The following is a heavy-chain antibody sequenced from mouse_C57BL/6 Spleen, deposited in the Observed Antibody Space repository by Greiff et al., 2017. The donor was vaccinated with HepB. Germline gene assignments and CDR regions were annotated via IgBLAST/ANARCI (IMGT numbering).Heavy chain of an antibody. Sequence: EVQLQQSGPELVKPGASVKISCKASGYTFTDYYMNWVKQSHGKSLEWIGDINPNNGGTSYNQKFKGKATLTVDKSSSTAYMELRSLTSEDSAVYYCARRGGNYEDYAMDYWGQGTSVTVSS. CDR3: ARRGGNYEDYAMDY. CDR2: INPNNGGT. J-gene: IGHJ4*01. CDR1: GYTFTDYY. V-gene: IGHV1-26*01. D-gene: IGHD2-1*01.